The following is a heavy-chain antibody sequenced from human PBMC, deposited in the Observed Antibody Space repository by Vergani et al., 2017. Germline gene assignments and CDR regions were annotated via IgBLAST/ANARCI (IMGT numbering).Heavy chain of an antibody. CDR2: ISSSSSTI. Sequence: EVQLVESGGGLVQPGGSLRLSCAASGFTFSSYEMNWVRQAPGKGLEWVSYISSSSSTIYYADSVKGRFTISRDNAKNSLYLQMNSLRAEDTAVYYCARAAGYYFDYWGQGTLVTVSS. J-gene: IGHJ4*02. CDR3: ARAAGYYFDY. V-gene: IGHV3-48*03. D-gene: IGHD6-13*01. CDR1: GFTFSSYE.